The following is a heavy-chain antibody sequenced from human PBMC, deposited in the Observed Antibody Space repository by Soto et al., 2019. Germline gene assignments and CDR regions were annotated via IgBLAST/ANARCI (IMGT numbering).Heavy chain of an antibody. CDR2: ISSSGNII. CDR1: GFTFSDYY. Sequence: PGGSLRLSCAGSGFTFSDYYMSWIRQAPGKGLEWVSYISSSGNIIYYADSVKGRFTISRDNAKNSLYLQMNSLRAEDTAVYYCAANWNFGLNFWGQGTLVTVSS. V-gene: IGHV3-11*01. CDR3: AANWNFGLNF. J-gene: IGHJ4*02. D-gene: IGHD1-1*01.